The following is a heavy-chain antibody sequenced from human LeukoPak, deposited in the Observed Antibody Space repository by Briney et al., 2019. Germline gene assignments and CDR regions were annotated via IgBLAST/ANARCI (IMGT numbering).Heavy chain of an antibody. D-gene: IGHD5-18*01. CDR1: GFTFSSYE. CDR3: ASAGYSYGLYYFDY. J-gene: IGHJ4*02. CDR2: ISSSGSTI. Sequence: PGGSLRLSCAASGFTFSSYEMNWVRQAPGKGLEWVSYISSSGSTIYYADSVKGRFTISRDNAKNSLYLQMNSLRAEDTAVYYCASAGYSYGLYYFDYWGQGTQVTVSS. V-gene: IGHV3-48*03.